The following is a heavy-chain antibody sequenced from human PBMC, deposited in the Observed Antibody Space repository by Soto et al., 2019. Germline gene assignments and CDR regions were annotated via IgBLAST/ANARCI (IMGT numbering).Heavy chain of an antibody. CDR2: INGDGSRT. J-gene: IGHJ5*02. Sequence: EVQLVESGGGLVQPGGSLRLSCAASGFTFSSNWMHWVRQAPGKGLVWVSRINGDGSRTNYADSVKGRFTISRDNAKNTLYLQMNSLRPEDTAVYYCATVKTGSYDCFDPWGQGTLVTVSS. CDR1: GFTFSSNW. D-gene: IGHD1-26*01. V-gene: IGHV3-74*01. CDR3: ATVKTGSYDCFDP.